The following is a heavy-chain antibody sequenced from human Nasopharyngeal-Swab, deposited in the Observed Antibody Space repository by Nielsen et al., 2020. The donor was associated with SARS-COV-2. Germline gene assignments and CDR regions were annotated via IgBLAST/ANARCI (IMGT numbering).Heavy chain of an antibody. V-gene: IGHV3-23*03. CDR3: ARGSSGWQFYFDY. J-gene: IGHJ4*02. CDR2: SFSGGSST. Sequence: GGSLSLSCAASGFTFSNYAMSWVRQAPGKGLEWVSVSFSGGSSTSYADSVKGRFSIPRDNSKNTLYLQLNNLRAEDTAVYYCARGSSGWQFYFDYWGQGTLVTVSS. D-gene: IGHD6-19*01. CDR1: GFTFSNYA.